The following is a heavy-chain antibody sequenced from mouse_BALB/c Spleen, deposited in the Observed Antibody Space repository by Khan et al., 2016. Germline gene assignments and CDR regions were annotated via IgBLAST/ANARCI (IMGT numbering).Heavy chain of an antibody. CDR2: IFPYNGGA. CDR1: GYTFTDYN. D-gene: IGHD1-1*02. J-gene: IGHJ4*01. Sequence: VQLQQSGPELVKPGASVKISCKASGYTFTDYNMHWVKQSHGKSLEWIGYIFPYNGGAGYNQKFKNKATLTVGNSSSTAYMELRTLTSEDSAVXYCARRGSARYYYAMDYWGQGTSVTVSS. V-gene: IGHV1S29*02. CDR3: ARRGSARYYYAMDY.